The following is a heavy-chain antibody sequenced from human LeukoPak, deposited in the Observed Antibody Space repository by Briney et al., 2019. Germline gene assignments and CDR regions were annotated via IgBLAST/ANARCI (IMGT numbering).Heavy chain of an antibody. J-gene: IGHJ5*02. CDR3: ARGGGYYGSGSLSSFDP. Sequence: ASVKVSCKASGYTFTSYYMHWVRQAPGQGLEWMGIINPSGGSTSYAQKFQGRVTMTRDTSTSTVYMELSSLRSEDTAVYYCARGGGYYGSGSLSSFDPWGQGTLVTVSS. D-gene: IGHD3-10*01. CDR2: INPSGGST. CDR1: GYTFTSYY. V-gene: IGHV1-46*01.